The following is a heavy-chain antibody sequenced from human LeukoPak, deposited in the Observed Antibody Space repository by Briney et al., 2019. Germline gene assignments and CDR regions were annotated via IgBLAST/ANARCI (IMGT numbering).Heavy chain of an antibody. V-gene: IGHV4-59*08. J-gene: IGHJ3*02. Sequence: SETLSLTCTVSGGSISSYYWSWIRQPPGKGLEWIGYIYYSGSTNYNPPLKSGVAISVDTSKNQFSLKLNSVTDADTALYYCARPYSSGWSGAFDIWGQGTMVTVSS. CDR3: ARPYSSGWSGAFDI. CDR1: GGSISSYY. D-gene: IGHD6-19*01. CDR2: IYYSGST.